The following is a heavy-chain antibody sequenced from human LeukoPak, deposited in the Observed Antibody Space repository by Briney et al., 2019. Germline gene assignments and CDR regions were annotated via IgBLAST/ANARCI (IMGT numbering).Heavy chain of an antibody. CDR2: ISYDGSNK. D-gene: IGHD2-21*02. CDR3: ARTLVTPGSHDAFDI. V-gene: IGHV3-30-3*01. CDR1: GFTFSSYA. Sequence: PGRSLRLSCAASGFTFSSYAMHWVRQAPGKGLEWVAVISYDGSNKYYADSVKGRFTISRDNSKNTLYLQMNSLRVEDTAVYYCARTLVTPGSHDAFDIWGQGTMVTVSS. J-gene: IGHJ3*02.